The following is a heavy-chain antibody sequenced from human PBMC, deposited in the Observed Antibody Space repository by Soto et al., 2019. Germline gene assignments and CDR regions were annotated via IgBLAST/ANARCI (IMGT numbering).Heavy chain of an antibody. CDR2: ISYDGSNK. Sequence: QVQLVESGGGVVQPGRSLRLSCAASGFTFSSYAMHWVRQAPGKGLEWVAVISYDGSNKYYADSVKGRFTISRDNSKNTLYLQMNSLRAEDTAVYYCARMYSSSRGYFDYWGQGTLVTVSS. CDR3: ARMYSSSRGYFDY. J-gene: IGHJ4*02. CDR1: GFTFSSYA. D-gene: IGHD6-6*01. V-gene: IGHV3-30-3*01.